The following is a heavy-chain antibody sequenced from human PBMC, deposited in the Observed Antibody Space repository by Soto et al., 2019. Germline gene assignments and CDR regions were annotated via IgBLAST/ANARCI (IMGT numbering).Heavy chain of an antibody. Sequence: QLQLQESGPGLVKPSETLSLTCTVSGGSISSSSYYWGWIRQPPGKGLEWIGSIYYSGSTYYNPSLKSRVTIPVDTHKNQFSLKLSSVTAADTAVYYCAGRWTTWTRWRIDPWGQGTLVTVSS. CDR2: IYYSGST. D-gene: IGHD4-17*01. CDR3: AGRWTTWTRWRIDP. V-gene: IGHV4-39*01. CDR1: GGSISSSSYY. J-gene: IGHJ5*02.